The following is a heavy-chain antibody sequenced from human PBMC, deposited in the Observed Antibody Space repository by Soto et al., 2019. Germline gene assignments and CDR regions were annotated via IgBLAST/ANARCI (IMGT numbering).Heavy chain of an antibody. J-gene: IGHJ4*02. CDR2: IYYSGST. D-gene: IGHD3-10*01. CDR1: GGSISSGDYY. CDR3: ARVGGFGAPTIDY. V-gene: IGHV4-30-4*01. Sequence: SGTLSLTCTVSGGSISSGDYYWSWIRQPPGKGLEWIGYIYYSGSTYYNPSLKSRVTISVDTSKNQFSLKLSSVTAADTAVYYSARVGGFGAPTIDYWGQGTLVPVSS.